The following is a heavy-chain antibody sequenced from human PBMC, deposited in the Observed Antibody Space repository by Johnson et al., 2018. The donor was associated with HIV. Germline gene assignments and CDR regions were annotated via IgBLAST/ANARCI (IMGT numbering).Heavy chain of an antibody. D-gene: IGHD4-23*01. CDR1: GFTLSNYG. CDR3: AKDRGYGGNLDAFDI. CDR2: IRYDGSNK. J-gene: IGHJ3*02. V-gene: IGHV3-30*02. Sequence: QVQLVESGGGVVQPGRSLRLSCAASGFTLSNYGMHWVRQAPGKGLEWVAFIRYDGSNKYYADSVTGRFTISRDNSKNTLYLQMNSLRAEDTAVYYCAKDRGYGGNLDAFDIWGQGTMVTVSS.